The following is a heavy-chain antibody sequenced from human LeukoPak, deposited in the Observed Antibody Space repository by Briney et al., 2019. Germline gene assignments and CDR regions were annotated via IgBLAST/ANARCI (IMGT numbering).Heavy chain of an antibody. CDR1: GATFSSYA. D-gene: IGHD1-26*01. J-gene: IGHJ4*02. Sequence: SVNVSFKASGATFSSYAISWVRQAPGQGLEWMGRIIPIFDTANYAQKFQVKGPITTYEATTTAYMELSSLRSEDTAVYYCARAGVVGAGEYWGQGTLVTVSS. CDR3: ARAGVVGAGEY. CDR2: IIPIFDTA. V-gene: IGHV1-69*05.